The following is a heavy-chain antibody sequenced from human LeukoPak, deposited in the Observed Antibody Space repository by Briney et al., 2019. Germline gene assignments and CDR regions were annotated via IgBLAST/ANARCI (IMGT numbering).Heavy chain of an antibody. CDR3: ARGAGAGANFDY. Sequence: GGSLRLSCADSGFTFDRYWMHWVRQPPGKGLSWVSHITTDGSGTSYADSVKGRFTISRDNAKKTLYLQMNSLRAEDTAVYYCARGAGAGANFDYWGLGTLVTVSS. D-gene: IGHD1-26*01. CDR2: ITTDGSGT. J-gene: IGHJ4*02. CDR1: GFTFDRYW. V-gene: IGHV3-74*01.